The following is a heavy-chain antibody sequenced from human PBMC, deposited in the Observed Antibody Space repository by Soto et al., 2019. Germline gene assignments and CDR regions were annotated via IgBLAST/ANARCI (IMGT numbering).Heavy chain of an antibody. CDR2: IYYSGST. CDR1: GGSISSSSYY. Sequence: SETLSLTCTVSGGSISSSSYYWGWIRQPPGKGLEWIGSIYYSGSTYYNPSLKSRVTISVDTSKNQFSLKLSSVTAADTAVYYCARQEVTLSYWGQGTLVTVSS. D-gene: IGHD2-21*02. CDR3: ARQEVTLSY. J-gene: IGHJ4*02. V-gene: IGHV4-39*01.